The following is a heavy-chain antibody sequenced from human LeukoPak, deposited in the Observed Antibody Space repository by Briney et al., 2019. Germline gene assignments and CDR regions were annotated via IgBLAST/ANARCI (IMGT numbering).Heavy chain of an antibody. V-gene: IGHV4-39*07. Sequence: SETLSLTCTVSGGSISSSSYYWGWIRQPPGKGLEWIGSIYYSGSTYYNPSLKSRVTISVDTSKNQFSLKLSSATAADTAVYYCAISSSWYFHYYYYMDVWGKGTTVTVSS. CDR2: IYYSGST. D-gene: IGHD6-13*01. CDR3: AISSSWYFHYYYYMDV. J-gene: IGHJ6*03. CDR1: GGSISSSSYY.